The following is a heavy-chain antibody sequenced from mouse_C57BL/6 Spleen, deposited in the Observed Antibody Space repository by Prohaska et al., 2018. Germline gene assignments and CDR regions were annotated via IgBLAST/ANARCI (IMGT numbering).Heavy chain of an antibody. V-gene: IGHV6-3*01. Sequence: EVKLEESGGGLVQPGGSIKLSCVASGFTFSNYWMHWVRQSPEKGLDLVAQIRLKSDNYATHYAESVKGRFTISRDDSKSSVYLQMNNLRAEDTGIYYCTAPGGSYDYWGQGNTRTVS. CDR1: GFTFSNYW. D-gene: IGHD1-1*02. CDR2: IRLKSDNYAT. CDR3: TAPGGSYDY. J-gene: IGHJ2*01.